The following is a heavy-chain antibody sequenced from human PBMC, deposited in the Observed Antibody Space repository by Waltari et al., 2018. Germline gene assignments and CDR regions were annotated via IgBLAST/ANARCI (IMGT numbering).Heavy chain of an antibody. J-gene: IGHJ4*02. CDR3: ARSDYCTGGNCYLHY. V-gene: IGHV5-51*03. D-gene: IGHD2-15*01. CDR1: GYNFTNYW. CDR2: IYPGDSDT. Sequence: EVQLVQSGAEVKKPGESLKISCKGSGYNFTNYWIGRVRQMPGKGLEWMGIIYPGDSDTKYSPSFQGQVTLSADKSISTAYLQWSSLKASDTAMYYCARSDYCTGGNCYLHYWGQGTLVTVSS.